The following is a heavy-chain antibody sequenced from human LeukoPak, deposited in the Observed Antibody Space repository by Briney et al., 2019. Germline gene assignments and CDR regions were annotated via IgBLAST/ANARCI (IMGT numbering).Heavy chain of an antibody. CDR3: ARLDIVVVPATLDY. V-gene: IGHV1-2*02. CDR2: INPNSGGT. Sequence: ASVKVSCKASGYTFTGYYMHWVRQAPGQGLEWMGWINPNSGGTNYARKFQGRVTMTRDTSISTAYMELSRQRSDDTAVYYCARLDIVVVPATLDYWGQGTLVTVSS. CDR1: GYTFTGYY. J-gene: IGHJ4*02. D-gene: IGHD2-2*03.